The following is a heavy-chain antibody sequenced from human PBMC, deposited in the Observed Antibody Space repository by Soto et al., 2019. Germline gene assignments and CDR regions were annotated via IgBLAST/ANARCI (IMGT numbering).Heavy chain of an antibody. CDR3: TCCGHDYKIDN. CDR2: MYHNGGS. Sequence: QVQLQESGPGLVKPSETLSLTCAVSGASISSRTWWTWVRQSPGKGLEWIGEMYHNGGSNYNPSRKSRVAIATDTSKNQFSLTLTSVTAADTAMYYCTCCGHDYKIDNWGQGSLVTVSS. CDR1: GASISSRTW. J-gene: IGHJ4*02. V-gene: IGHV4-4*02. D-gene: IGHD2-21*01.